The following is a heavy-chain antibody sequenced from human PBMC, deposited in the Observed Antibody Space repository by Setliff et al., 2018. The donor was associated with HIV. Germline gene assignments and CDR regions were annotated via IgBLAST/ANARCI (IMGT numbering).Heavy chain of an antibody. J-gene: IGHJ4*02. V-gene: IGHV4-59*08. Sequence: SETLSLTCTVSGAFNSRYYWSWIRQPPGKGLEWIGYFYDSGSNYYNPSLKSRVTITVDTSKKQFSLKLTSVTAADTAVYYCARGYYNFWSGYPPLDYWGQGTLVTVSS. CDR1: GAFNSRYY. CDR2: FYDSGSN. CDR3: ARGYYNFWSGYPPLDY. D-gene: IGHD3-3*01.